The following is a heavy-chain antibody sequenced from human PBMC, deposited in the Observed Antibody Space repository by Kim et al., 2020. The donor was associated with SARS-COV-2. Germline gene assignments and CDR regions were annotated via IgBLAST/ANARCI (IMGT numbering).Heavy chain of an antibody. V-gene: IGHV1-18*01. Sequence: ASVKVSCKASGYTFTSYGISWVRQAPGQGLEWMGWISAYNGNTNYAQKLQGRVTMTTDTSTSTAYMELRSLRSDDTAVYYCARVTMVRGVIGWFDPWGQGTLVTVSS. CDR2: ISAYNGNT. CDR3: ARVTMVRGVIGWFDP. D-gene: IGHD3-10*01. J-gene: IGHJ5*02. CDR1: GYTFTSYG.